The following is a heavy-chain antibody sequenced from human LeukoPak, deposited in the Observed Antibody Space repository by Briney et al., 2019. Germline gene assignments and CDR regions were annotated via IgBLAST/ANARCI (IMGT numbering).Heavy chain of an antibody. CDR2: ISYSGST. Sequence: KTSETLSLTCTVSGGAISEYYWSWVRQPPGKGLEWIGYISYSGSTYYSPSLKSRDDISVNTSKNHFSLKLSSVTASDSAGDYGARTQARLLLDYWGQGTLVTVSS. CDR1: GGAISEYY. V-gene: IGHV4-59*01. J-gene: IGHJ4*02. CDR3: ARTQARLLLDY.